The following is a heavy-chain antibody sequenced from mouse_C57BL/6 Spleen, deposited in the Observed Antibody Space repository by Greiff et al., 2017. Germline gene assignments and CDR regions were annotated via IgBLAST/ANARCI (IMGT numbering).Heavy chain of an antibody. J-gene: IGHJ4*01. CDR3: ARLQLFFYAMDY. D-gene: IGHD4-1*02. V-gene: IGHV5-9*01. CDR2: ISGGGGNT. Sequence: EVKLMESGGGLVKPGGSLKLSCAASGFTFSSYTMSWVRQTPEKRLEWVATISGGGGNTYYPDSVKGRFTISRDNAKNTLYLQMSSLRSEDTALYYCARLQLFFYAMDYWGQGTSVTVSS. CDR1: GFTFSSYT.